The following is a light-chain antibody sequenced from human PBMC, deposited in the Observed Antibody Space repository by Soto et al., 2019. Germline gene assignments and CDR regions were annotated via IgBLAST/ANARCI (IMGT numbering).Light chain of an antibody. J-gene: IGLJ1*01. CDR2: EVN. V-gene: IGLV2-18*01. Sequence: QSVMTQPPSGSGSPGQSVTISCTGTSSDVGSYNRLSWYQQPPGTAPKLIMYEVNTRPSGVPDRFSGSKSGSTASLTISGLQAEDEADYYCSLYISGSTYVFGTGTRPPS. CDR1: SSDVGSYNR. CDR3: SLYISGSTYV.